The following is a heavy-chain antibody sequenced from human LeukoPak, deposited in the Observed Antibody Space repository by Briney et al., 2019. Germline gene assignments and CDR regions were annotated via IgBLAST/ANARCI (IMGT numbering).Heavy chain of an antibody. J-gene: IGHJ4*02. CDR3: AKDFSDFWSGYPRRYFDY. V-gene: IGHV3-23*01. D-gene: IGHD3-3*01. CDR1: GFTFSNFG. Sequence: GGSLRLSCAASGFTFSNFGMSWVRQAPGKGLEWVSAISGSGGSTYYADSVKGRFTISRDNSKNTLYLRMNSLRAEDTAVYYCAKDFSDFWSGYPRRYFDYWGQGTLVTVSS. CDR2: ISGSGGST.